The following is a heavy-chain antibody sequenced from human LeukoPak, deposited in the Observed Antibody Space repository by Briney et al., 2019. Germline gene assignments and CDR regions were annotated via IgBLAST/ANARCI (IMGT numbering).Heavy chain of an antibody. CDR1: GGSISSGGYY. J-gene: IGHJ3*02. Sequence: SETLSLTCTVPGGSISSGGYYWSWIRQHPGKGLEWIGYIYYSGSTYYNPSLKSRVTISVDTSKNQFSLKLSSVTAADTAVYYCARYCTNGVCYTREDAFDIWGQGTMVTVSS. CDR2: IYYSGST. CDR3: ARYCTNGVCYTREDAFDI. V-gene: IGHV4-31*03. D-gene: IGHD2-8*01.